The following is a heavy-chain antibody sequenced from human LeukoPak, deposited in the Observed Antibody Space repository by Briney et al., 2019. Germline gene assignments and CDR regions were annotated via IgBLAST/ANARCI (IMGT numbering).Heavy chain of an antibody. D-gene: IGHD6-13*01. CDR3: AKVVAAAGRGNFDY. Sequence: GGSLRLSCAASGFTFSNYAMSWVRQAPGKGLEWVSAISGSGGSTYYADSVKGRFTISRDNSKNTLYLQMNSLRAEDTAVYYCAKVVAAAGRGNFDYWGQGTLVTVSS. CDR2: ISGSGGST. J-gene: IGHJ4*02. CDR1: GFTFSNYA. V-gene: IGHV3-23*01.